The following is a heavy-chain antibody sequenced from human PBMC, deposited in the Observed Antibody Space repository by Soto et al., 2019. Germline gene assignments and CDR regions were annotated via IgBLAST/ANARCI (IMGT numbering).Heavy chain of an antibody. CDR1: GCTCSDSW. V-gene: IGHV3-30*18. J-gene: IGHJ6*02. Sequence: VLSLRVSCAASGCTCSDSWMDWVRQAPGNGLEWVAVISYDGSNKYYSDSVKGRFTISRDNSKNTLYLQMNSLRAEDTAVYYCAKEYSRSWNEPYGMDVCAQGTTVTVPS. CDR3: AKEYSRSWNEPYGMDV. CDR2: ISYDGSNK. D-gene: IGHD6-13*01.